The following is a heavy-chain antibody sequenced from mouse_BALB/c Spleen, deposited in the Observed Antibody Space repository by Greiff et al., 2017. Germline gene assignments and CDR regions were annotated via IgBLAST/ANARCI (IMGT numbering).Heavy chain of an antibody. CDR3: ARNYDYGGAWFAY. V-gene: IGHV2-2*02. Sequence: VQLQQSGPGLVQPSQSLSITCTVSGFSLTSYGVHWVRQSPGKGLEWLGVIWSGGSTDYNAAFISRLSISKDNSKSQVFFKMNSLQANDTAIYYCARNYDYGGAWFAYWGQGTLVTVSA. D-gene: IGHD2-4*01. CDR2: IWSGGST. J-gene: IGHJ3*01. CDR1: GFSLTSYG.